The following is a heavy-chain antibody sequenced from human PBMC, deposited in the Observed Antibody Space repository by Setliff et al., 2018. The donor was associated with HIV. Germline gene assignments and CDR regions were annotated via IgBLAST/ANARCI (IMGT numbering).Heavy chain of an antibody. CDR3: AREPYYDILTGYLDY. CDR2: ISGSGSDI. V-gene: IGHV3-11*01. Sequence: PGGSLRLSCAASGFTFSDYYMTWIRQVPGKGLECLSYISGSGSDINYEDSVKGRFTISRDNAKNSLYLQMNSLRAEDTALYYCAREPYYDILTGYLDYWGQGALVTVS. D-gene: IGHD3-9*01. CDR1: GFTFSDYY. J-gene: IGHJ4*02.